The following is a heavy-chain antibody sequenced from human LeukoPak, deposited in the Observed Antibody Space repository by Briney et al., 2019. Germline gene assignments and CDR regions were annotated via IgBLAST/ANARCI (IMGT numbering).Heavy chain of an antibody. CDR1: GFTFNNAW. D-gene: IGHD3-22*01. Sequence: GGSLRLSCAASGFTFNNAWMSWFRQAPGKGLEWVGHIKSKTDGGTTDYAAPVQGRFTISRDDSKDRLYLQMNSLKTEDTAVYYCTAVPHDSAVWGQGTLVTVSS. CDR3: TAVPHDSAV. CDR2: IKSKTDGGTT. V-gene: IGHV3-15*01. J-gene: IGHJ4*02.